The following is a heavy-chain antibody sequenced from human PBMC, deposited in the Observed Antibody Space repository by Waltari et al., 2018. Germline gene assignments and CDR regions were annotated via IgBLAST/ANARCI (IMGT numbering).Heavy chain of an antibody. D-gene: IGHD5-12*01. CDR2: IYYSGST. V-gene: IGHV4-59*08. Sequence: QVQLQESGPGLVKPSETLSLTCSVSGGSISHYYWSWIRQPPGKGLEWIRYIYYSGSTNYNPSLKSRVTISVDTSKNQFSLKLSSVTAADTAVYYCARMDEYGGYAFDYWGQGTLVTVSS. J-gene: IGHJ4*02. CDR3: ARMDEYGGYAFDY. CDR1: GGSISHYY.